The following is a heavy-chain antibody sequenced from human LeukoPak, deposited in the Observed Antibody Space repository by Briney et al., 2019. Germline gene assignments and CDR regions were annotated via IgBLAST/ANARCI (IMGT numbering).Heavy chain of an antibody. V-gene: IGHV1-18*01. Sequence: ASVKVSCKASGYTFTSYGISWVRQAPGQGLEWMGWISAYNGNTNYAQKLQGRVTMTTDTSTSTAYMELRSLRSDDTAVYYCARGVFEVRYFDWPHSNDYWGQGTLVTVSS. CDR3: ARGVFEVRYFDWPHSNDY. CDR1: GYTFTSYG. J-gene: IGHJ4*02. D-gene: IGHD3-9*01. CDR2: ISAYNGNT.